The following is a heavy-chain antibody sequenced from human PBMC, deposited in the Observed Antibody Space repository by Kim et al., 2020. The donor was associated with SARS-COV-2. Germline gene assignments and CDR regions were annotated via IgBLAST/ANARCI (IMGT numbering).Heavy chain of an antibody. Sequence: DSVKGRFTISRDNSKNTLYLQMNSLRAEDTAVYYCARERGGPPYYYGMDVWGQGTTVTVSS. J-gene: IGHJ6*02. V-gene: IGHV3-66*01. CDR3: ARERGGPPYYYGMDV.